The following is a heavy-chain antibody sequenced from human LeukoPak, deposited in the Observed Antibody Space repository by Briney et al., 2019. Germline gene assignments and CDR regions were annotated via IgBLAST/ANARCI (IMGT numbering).Heavy chain of an antibody. D-gene: IGHD3-3*01. CDR3: ARGRLHYDFWSGYYPHFDY. V-gene: IGHV4-34*01. J-gene: IGHJ4*02. Sequence: SETLSLTCAVYGGSFSGYYWSWIRQPPGKGLEWIGEINHSGSTNYNPSLKSRVTISVDTSKNQFSLKLSSVTAADTAVYYCARGRLHYDFWSGYYPHFDYWGQGTLVTVSS. CDR1: GGSFSGYY. CDR2: INHSGST.